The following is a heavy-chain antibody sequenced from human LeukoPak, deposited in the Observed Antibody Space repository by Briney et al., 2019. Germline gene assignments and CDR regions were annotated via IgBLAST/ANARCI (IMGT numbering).Heavy chain of an antibody. CDR1: GFTVSSNY. CDR3: ARERIKTPRGHTVAFDI. V-gene: IGHV3-53*01. D-gene: IGHD3-10*01. CDR2: ITSSGGNA. J-gene: IGHJ3*02. Sequence: PGGSLRLSCAASGFTVSSNYMSWVRQAPGKGLEWVSGITSSGGNADYADSVKGRFTISRDNSKNTLYLQMNSLRAEDTAVYYCARERIKTPRGHTVAFDILGQGTMVTVSS.